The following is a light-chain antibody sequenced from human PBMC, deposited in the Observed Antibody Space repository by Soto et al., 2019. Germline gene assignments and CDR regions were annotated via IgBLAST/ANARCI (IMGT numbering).Light chain of an antibody. CDR1: QSVSSSY. CDR2: GAS. CDR3: QQYGSSPLT. Sequence: EIVLTQSPGTLSLSPGERATLSCRASQSVSSSYLAWYQQEPGQAPRLLIYGASTRATGIPDRFSGSGSGTDFTLTISRLEPGDFAVYYCQQYGSSPLTFGQGTRLEIK. J-gene: IGKJ5*01. V-gene: IGKV3-20*01.